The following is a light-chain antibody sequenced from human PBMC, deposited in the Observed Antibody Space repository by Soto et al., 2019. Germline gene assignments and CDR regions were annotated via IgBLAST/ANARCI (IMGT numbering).Light chain of an antibody. CDR1: SSNIGSNP. Sequence: QSALTLPPSASGTPGQRVTISCSGSSSNIGSNPVSWYQQFPGTAPKLLIYSDNQRPSGVPDRFSGSKSGTSASLAISGLQSEDEADYYCAAWDDSLNGVVFGGGTKLTVL. CDR3: AAWDDSLNGVV. V-gene: IGLV1-44*01. CDR2: SDN. J-gene: IGLJ2*01.